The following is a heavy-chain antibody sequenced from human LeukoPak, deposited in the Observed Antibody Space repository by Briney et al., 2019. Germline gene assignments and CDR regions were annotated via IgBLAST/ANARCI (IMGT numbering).Heavy chain of an antibody. Sequence: SETLSLTCTVSGGSISTITYYWGWIRQPPGRGLEWVGHMYYRGNTFYNPSLKSRVTISVDTSKNQFSLKLRSVTAADTAVYYCARLYGNYQNYFDYWGQGTLVTVSS. D-gene: IGHD1-7*01. J-gene: IGHJ4*02. CDR2: MYYRGNT. CDR3: ARLYGNYQNYFDY. CDR1: GGSISTITYY. V-gene: IGHV4-39*07.